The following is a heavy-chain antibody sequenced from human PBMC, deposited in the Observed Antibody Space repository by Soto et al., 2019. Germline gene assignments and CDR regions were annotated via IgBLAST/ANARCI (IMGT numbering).Heavy chain of an antibody. V-gene: IGHV1-18*01. Sequence: ASVKVSCKASGYSFSFYGINWVRQAPGQGLEWMGWINPSDGNRNFSQKFEGRVTMTTATSTNTAFMELRSLRSDDTAVYYCARGITLPTPLDYWGQGTLVTVSS. CDR1: GYSFSFYG. D-gene: IGHD1-20*01. CDR3: ARGITLPTPLDY. J-gene: IGHJ4*02. CDR2: INPSDGNR.